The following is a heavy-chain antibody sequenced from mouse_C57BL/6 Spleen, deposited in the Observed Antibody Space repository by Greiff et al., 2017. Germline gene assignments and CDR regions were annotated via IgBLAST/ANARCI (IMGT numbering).Heavy chain of an antibody. Sequence: EVMLVESGGDLVKPGGSLKLSCAASGFTFSSYGMSWVRQTPDKRLEWVATISSGGSYTYYPDSVKGRFTISRDNAKNTLYLQMSSLKSEDTAMYYCARHHGNDAMDYWGQGTSVTVSS. D-gene: IGHD2-1*01. CDR2: ISSGGSYT. V-gene: IGHV5-6*01. CDR3: ARHHGNDAMDY. J-gene: IGHJ4*01. CDR1: GFTFSSYG.